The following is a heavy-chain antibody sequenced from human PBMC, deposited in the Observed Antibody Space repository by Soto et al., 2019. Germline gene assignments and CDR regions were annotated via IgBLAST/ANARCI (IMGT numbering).Heavy chain of an antibody. J-gene: IGHJ5*02. CDR2: INPSGGSK. Sequence: QVQLVQSGAEVKKPGASVKVSCKASGYTFTSYYMHWVRQAPEQGLDWMGIINPSGGSKSYAQKFQGRVTMTSDTSTSTVYMELSSLRSEDTAVYYCARGGRTAMWRRGWFDPWGQGTLVTVSS. CDR3: ARGGRTAMWRRGWFDP. D-gene: IGHD2-21*02. CDR1: GYTFTSYY. V-gene: IGHV1-46*03.